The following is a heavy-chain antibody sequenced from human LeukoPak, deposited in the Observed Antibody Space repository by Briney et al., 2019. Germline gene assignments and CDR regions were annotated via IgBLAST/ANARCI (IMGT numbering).Heavy chain of an antibody. CDR1: GYTFTSYA. J-gene: IGHJ5*02. V-gene: IGHV7-4-1*02. CDR3: AGDFGVVTAGYGWFDP. Sequence: ASVKVSCKASGYTFTSYAMNWGRQAPGQGLEWMGWINTNTGNPTYARGFTGRFVFSLDTSVSTAYLQISSLKAEDTAVYYCAGDFGVVTAGYGWFDPWGQGTLVTVSS. D-gene: IGHD3-3*01. CDR2: INTNTGNP.